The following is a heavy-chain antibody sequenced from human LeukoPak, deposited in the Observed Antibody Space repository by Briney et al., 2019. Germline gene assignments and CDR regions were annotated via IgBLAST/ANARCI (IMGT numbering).Heavy chain of an antibody. CDR1: GYSFTNYW. Sequence: KSGESLKISCKGSGYSFTNYWIGWVRQMPGKGLEWMGLIYPGDSDTRHSPSFQGQVTISADKSISTAYLQWSSLKASDTAMYFCARHEVGATDFWGQGTLVTVSS. CDR3: ARHEVGATDF. D-gene: IGHD1-26*01. J-gene: IGHJ4*02. CDR2: IYPGDSDT. V-gene: IGHV5-51*01.